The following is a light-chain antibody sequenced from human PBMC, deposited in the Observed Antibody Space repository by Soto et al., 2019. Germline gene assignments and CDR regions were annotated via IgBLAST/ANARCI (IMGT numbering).Light chain of an antibody. CDR3: LQKYFYPFT. J-gene: IGKJ3*01. CDR2: AAS. V-gene: IGKV1-6*01. Sequence: AIQMTQPPSSLSASVGDRVTITCRASQGTRNDLDWFQQKPGKAPKLLIYAASNLQSGVPARFSGSGSGTDFTLTISSLQPEDFATYYCLQKYFYPFTFGPGTKVDIK. CDR1: QGTRND.